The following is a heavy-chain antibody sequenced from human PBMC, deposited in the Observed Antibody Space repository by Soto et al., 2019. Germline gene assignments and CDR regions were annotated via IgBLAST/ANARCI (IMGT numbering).Heavy chain of an antibody. V-gene: IGHV5-51*01. CDR2: IYPGDSDT. CDR3: AIPYGGPYCSGGSCYPRDYYYGMDV. J-gene: IGHJ6*02. CDR1: GYSFTSYW. D-gene: IGHD2-15*01. Sequence: GESRKISCTGSGYSFTSYWIGWVVQMPGKGLECMRIIYPGDSDTRYSPSFQGQVTISPDNSISTAYLQWSSLKASDTAMYYCAIPYGGPYCSGGSCYPRDYYYGMDVWGQGTTVTVSS.